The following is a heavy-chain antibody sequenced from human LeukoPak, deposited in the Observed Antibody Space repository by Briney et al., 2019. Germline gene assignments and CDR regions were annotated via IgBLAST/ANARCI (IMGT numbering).Heavy chain of an antibody. Sequence: PGGSLRLSCAASGFTFSSFGMQWVRQAPGKGLEWVAVISYDGRNKFYADSVKGRFTISRDDPKNTLFLQMNSLRPEDTAVYYSAKEHRGMSFFDYWGQGALVTVSS. CDR3: AKEHRGMSFFDY. D-gene: IGHD2-21*01. V-gene: IGHV3-30*18. CDR2: ISYDGRNK. CDR1: GFTFSSFG. J-gene: IGHJ4*02.